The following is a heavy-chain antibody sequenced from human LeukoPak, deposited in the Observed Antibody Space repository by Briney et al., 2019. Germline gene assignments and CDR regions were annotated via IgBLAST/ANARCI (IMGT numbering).Heavy chain of an antibody. Sequence: GASVKVSCKASGYTFTGYYMHWVRQAPGQGLEWMGWISAYNGNTNYAQKLQGRVTMTTDTSTSTAYMELRSLRSDDTAVYYCARDLYSSSWYGNFDYWGQGTLVTVSS. D-gene: IGHD6-13*01. CDR3: ARDLYSSSWYGNFDY. CDR2: ISAYNGNT. J-gene: IGHJ4*02. V-gene: IGHV1-18*04. CDR1: GYTFTGYY.